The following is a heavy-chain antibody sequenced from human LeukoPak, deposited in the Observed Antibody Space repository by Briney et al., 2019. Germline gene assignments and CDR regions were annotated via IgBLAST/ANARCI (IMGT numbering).Heavy chain of an antibody. V-gene: IGHV4-61*01. Sequence: PSETLSLTCTVSGGSVSSGRYYWSWIRQPPGKGLEWIGHISYSGSTNYNPSLKGRVTISGDTSKNQFSLKLGSVTAADTAVYYCARQYYHVPWFDPWGQGTLVTVSS. CDR1: GGSVSSGRYY. CDR3: ARQYYHVPWFDP. D-gene: IGHD3-10*02. J-gene: IGHJ5*02. CDR2: ISYSGST.